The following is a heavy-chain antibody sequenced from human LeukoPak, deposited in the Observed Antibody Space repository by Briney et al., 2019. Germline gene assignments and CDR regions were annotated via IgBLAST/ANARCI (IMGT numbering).Heavy chain of an antibody. CDR1: GYTFTSYG. J-gene: IGHJ3*02. Sequence: ASVKVSCKASGYTFTSYGISWVRQAPGQGLEWMGWISAYNGNTNYAQKLQGRVTMTTDTSTSTAYMELRSLRSDDTAIYYCARVRNFPDAFDIWGQGRMVTVSS. CDR2: ISAYNGNT. V-gene: IGHV1-18*01. CDR3: ARVRNFPDAFDI.